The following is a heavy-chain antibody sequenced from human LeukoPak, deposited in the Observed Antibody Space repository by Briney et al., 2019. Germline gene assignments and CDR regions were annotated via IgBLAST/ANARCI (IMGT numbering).Heavy chain of an antibody. CDR2: ISSSSSYI. V-gene: IGHV3-21*01. CDR1: ELTFSSYS. Sequence: GGSLRLSCAASELTFSSYSMNWVRQAPGKGLEWVSSISSSSSYIYYADSVKGRFTISRDNAKNSLYLQMNSLRAEDTAVYYCARDHYDYVWGSYRPFDYWGQGTLVTVSS. CDR3: ARDHYDYVWGSYRPFDY. J-gene: IGHJ4*02. D-gene: IGHD3-16*02.